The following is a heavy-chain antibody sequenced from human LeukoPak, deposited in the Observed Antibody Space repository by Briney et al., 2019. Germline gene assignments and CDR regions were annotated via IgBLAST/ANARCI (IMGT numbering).Heavy chain of an antibody. CDR1: GYTFTNYY. Sequence: ASVKVSCKASGYTFTNYYMHWVRQAPGQGLEWIGLINPTGTGTNYAQKFRGRVTMTRDTSTTTVYMELSSLRSEDTAVYYCAREESGGYFDYWGQGTLVTVSS. CDR3: AREESGGYFDY. D-gene: IGHD2-8*02. J-gene: IGHJ4*02. CDR2: INPTGTGT. V-gene: IGHV1-46*01.